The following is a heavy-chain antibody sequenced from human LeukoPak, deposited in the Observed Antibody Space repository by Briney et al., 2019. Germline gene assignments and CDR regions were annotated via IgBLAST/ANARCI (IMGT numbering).Heavy chain of an antibody. J-gene: IGHJ6*02. CDR2: IYYSGST. CDR3: ARVADTAMVTGMDV. D-gene: IGHD5-18*01. V-gene: IGHV4-59*01. CDR1: GGSINSYY. Sequence: SETLSLTCTVSGGSINSYYWNWIRQSPGRGLEWIGYIYYSGSTDYNPSLKSRVTISVDTSQNQFSLKLTSVTAADTAVYYCARVADTAMVTGMDVWGQGTTVTVSS.